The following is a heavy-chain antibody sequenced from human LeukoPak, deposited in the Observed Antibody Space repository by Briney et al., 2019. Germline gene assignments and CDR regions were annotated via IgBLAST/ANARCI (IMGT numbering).Heavy chain of an antibody. Sequence: GGSLRLSCTVSGFTSSNYWMNWVRQAPGKGLEWVSAISGSGGSGGSTYYADSVKGRFTISRDNSKNTLYLQLNSLRAEDTAVYYCAKGPRVPAADYYFDYWGQGTLVTVSS. J-gene: IGHJ4*02. CDR1: GFTSSNYW. CDR3: AKGPRVPAADYYFDY. V-gene: IGHV3-23*01. CDR2: ISGSGGSGGST. D-gene: IGHD2-2*01.